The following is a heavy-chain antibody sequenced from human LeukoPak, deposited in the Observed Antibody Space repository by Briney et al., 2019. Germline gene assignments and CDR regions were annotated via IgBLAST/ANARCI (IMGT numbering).Heavy chain of an antibody. CDR2: IETSGNT. Sequence: SETLSLTCTVSGGSISSYYWSWIRQPAGKGLEWIGRIETSGNTNYKPSLKSRVTMSVDTSKNQFSLKLSSVTAADTAVYYCARDGLYNWNDRPTGMIDYWGQGTLVTVSS. D-gene: IGHD1-1*01. CDR1: GGSISSYY. CDR3: ARDGLYNWNDRPTGMIDY. J-gene: IGHJ4*02. V-gene: IGHV4-4*07.